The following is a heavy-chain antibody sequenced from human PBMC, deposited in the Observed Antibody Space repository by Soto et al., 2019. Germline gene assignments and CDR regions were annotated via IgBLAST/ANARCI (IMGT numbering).Heavy chain of an antibody. J-gene: IGHJ6*02. CDR3: ARSAKMPIFGVCISPYGMNV. CDR1: GGAFSSYA. V-gene: IGHV1-69*13. D-gene: IGHD3-3*01. Sequence: SVNVSCKAAGGAFSSYAISWVRQAPGQGLVWLGGIIPILGTANYAQMVQGRVTIIVDESTSTAYMKLSSLRSEYTAVYYCARSAKMPIFGVCISPYGMNVWGQETTVTVSS. CDR2: IIPILGTA.